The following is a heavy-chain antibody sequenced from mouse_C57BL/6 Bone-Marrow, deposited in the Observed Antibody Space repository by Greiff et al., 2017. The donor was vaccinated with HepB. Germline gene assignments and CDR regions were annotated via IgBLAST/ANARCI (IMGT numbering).Heavy chain of an antibody. CDR3: TSQGSDYYAMDY. D-gene: IGHD3-2*02. V-gene: IGHV1-15*01. J-gene: IGHJ4*01. CDR1: GYTFTDYE. CDR2: IDPETGGT. Sequence: VKVVESGAELVRPGASVTLSCKASGYTFTDYEMHWVKQTPVHGLEWIGAIDPETGGTAYNQKFKGKAILTADKSSSTAYMERRSLTSEDSAVYYCTSQGSDYYAMDYWGQGTSVTVSS.